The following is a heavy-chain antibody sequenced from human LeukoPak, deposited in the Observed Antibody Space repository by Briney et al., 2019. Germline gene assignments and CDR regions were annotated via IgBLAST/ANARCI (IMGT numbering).Heavy chain of an antibody. D-gene: IGHD3-10*01. CDR2: IYYSGST. Sequence: PSETLSLTCTVSGGSISSYYWSWIRQPPGKGLEWIGYIYYSGSTNYNPSLKSRVTISVDTSKNQFSLKPSSVTAADTAVYYCARAAVRGVVDYWGQGTLVTVSS. CDR1: GGSISSYY. V-gene: IGHV4-59*01. CDR3: ARAAVRGVVDY. J-gene: IGHJ4*02.